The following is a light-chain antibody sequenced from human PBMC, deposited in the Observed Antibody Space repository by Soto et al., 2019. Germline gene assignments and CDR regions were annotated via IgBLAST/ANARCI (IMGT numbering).Light chain of an antibody. CDR2: GYN. V-gene: IGLV1-40*01. Sequence: QPVLTQPPSVSGAPGQRVTISCTGSSSNIGARYDVHWYQKLPGTAPKLLIYGYNNRPSGIPDRFSGSKSGTSASLVISGLLAEDEADYYCQAYDSSLSGYVFGTGTKLTVL. J-gene: IGLJ1*01. CDR3: QAYDSSLSGYV. CDR1: SSNIGARYD.